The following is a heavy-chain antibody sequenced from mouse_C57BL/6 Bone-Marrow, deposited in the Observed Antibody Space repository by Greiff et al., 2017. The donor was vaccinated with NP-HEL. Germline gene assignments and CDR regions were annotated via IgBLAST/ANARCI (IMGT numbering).Heavy chain of an antibody. CDR3: TRGNYDYDEDYFDY. CDR2: IYPGNSDT. D-gene: IGHD2-4*01. Sequence: EVQLQQSGTVLARPGASVKMSCKTSGYTFTSYWMHWVKQRPGQGLEWIGAIYPGNSDTSYNQKFKGKAKLTAVTSASTAYMELSSLTNEDYAVYYCTRGNYDYDEDYFDYWGQGTTLTVSS. CDR1: GYTFTSYW. V-gene: IGHV1-5*01. J-gene: IGHJ2*01.